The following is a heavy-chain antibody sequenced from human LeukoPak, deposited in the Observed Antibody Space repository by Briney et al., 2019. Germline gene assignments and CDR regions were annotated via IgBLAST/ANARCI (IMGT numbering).Heavy chain of an antibody. CDR2: TNGATGNT. D-gene: IGHD4-23*01. V-gene: IGHV1-3*02. J-gene: IGHJ4*02. CDR3: ARSPGGNARTWLDY. Sequence: GASVKVSCKASGYTFTNYALHWVRQAPGQSLEWMGWTNGATGNTRFSQDFQGRLTITIDTSASTGYVKLSSLRSEDTAVYYCARSPGGNARTWLDYWGQGTLVTVSS. CDR1: GYTFTNYA.